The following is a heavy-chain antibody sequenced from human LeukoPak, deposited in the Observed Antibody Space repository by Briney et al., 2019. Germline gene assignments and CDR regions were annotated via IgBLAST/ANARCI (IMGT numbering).Heavy chain of an antibody. CDR3: APTAEAYTSWWKV. CDR1: GYKFTDDY. V-gene: IGHV1-2*02. J-gene: IGHJ4*02. CDR2: INPDSGFT. Sequence: ASVKVSCRASGYKFTDDYMHWVRQAPGQGLEFMGWINPDSGFTNYAQKFKGRVTMTRDTSISTAYLEVRSLTSDDTAVYYCAPTAEAYTSWWKVWGQGTLVTVSS. D-gene: IGHD3-16*01.